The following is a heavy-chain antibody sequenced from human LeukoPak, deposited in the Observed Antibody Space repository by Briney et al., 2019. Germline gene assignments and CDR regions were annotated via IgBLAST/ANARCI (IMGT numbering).Heavy chain of an antibody. Sequence: GGSLRLSCAASGFTFDDYAMHWVRQAPGKGLEWVSGISWNSGSIGYADSVKGRFTISRDNAKNSLYLQMNSLRAEDTALYYCAKDMSPRVRAVSFDYWGQGTLVTVSS. CDR1: GFTFDDYA. CDR2: ISWNSGSI. CDR3: AKDMSPRVRAVSFDY. J-gene: IGHJ4*02. V-gene: IGHV3-9*01. D-gene: IGHD3-10*01.